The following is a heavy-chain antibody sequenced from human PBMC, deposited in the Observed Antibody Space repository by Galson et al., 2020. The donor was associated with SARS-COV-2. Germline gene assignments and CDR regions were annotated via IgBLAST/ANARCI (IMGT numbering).Heavy chain of an antibody. J-gene: IGHJ3*02. D-gene: IGHD3-3*02. CDR2: IRSKANSYAT. CDR1: GFTFSGSA. CDR3: TRVPPYSISFWDAFDI. Sequence: KVSCAASGFTFSGSAMHWVRQASGKGLEWVGRIRSKANSYATAYAASVKGRFTISRDDSKNTAYLQMNSLKTEDTAVYYCTRVPPYSISFWDAFDIWGQGTMVTVSS. V-gene: IGHV3-73*01.